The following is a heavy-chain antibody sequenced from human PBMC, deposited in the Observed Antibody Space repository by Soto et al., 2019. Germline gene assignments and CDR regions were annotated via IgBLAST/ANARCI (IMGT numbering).Heavy chain of an antibody. Sequence: GSLRLSCAASGFTFSSYAMSWVRQAPGKGLEWVSAISGSGDSTYYADSVKGRFTISRDNSKNTLSLQMNSLRAEDTAVYYCAKMRWFRELTGFDYWGQGTLVTVSS. CDR2: ISGSGDST. CDR1: GFTFSSYA. V-gene: IGHV3-23*01. D-gene: IGHD3-10*01. J-gene: IGHJ4*02. CDR3: AKMRWFRELTGFDY.